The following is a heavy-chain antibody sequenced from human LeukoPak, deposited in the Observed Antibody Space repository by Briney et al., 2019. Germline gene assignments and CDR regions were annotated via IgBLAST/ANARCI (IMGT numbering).Heavy chain of an antibody. CDR1: GFTFSSYA. D-gene: IGHD3-9*01. J-gene: IGHJ4*02. Sequence: GGSLRLSCAASGFTFSSYAMSWVRQAPGKGLEWVSANSGSGGSTYYADSVKGRFTISRDNSKNTLYLQMNSLRAEDTAVYYCAKDGDILTGYYTYFDYWGQGTLVTVSS. CDR2: NSGSGGST. V-gene: IGHV3-23*01. CDR3: AKDGDILTGYYTYFDY.